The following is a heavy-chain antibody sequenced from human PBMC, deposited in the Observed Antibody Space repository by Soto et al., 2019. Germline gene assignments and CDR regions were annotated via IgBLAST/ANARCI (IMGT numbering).Heavy chain of an antibody. CDR2: IYPGDSDT. CDR3: ARYWHSYSLNYYRGMDV. Sequence: GESLKISCTGSGYSFTSYWIGWVRQMPGKGLEWMGIIYPGDSDTRYSPSFQGQVTISADKSISTAYLQWSSLKASDTAMYYCARYWHSYSLNYYRGMDVWGQGTTVTVSS. D-gene: IGHD5-18*01. V-gene: IGHV5-51*01. J-gene: IGHJ6*02. CDR1: GYSFTSYW.